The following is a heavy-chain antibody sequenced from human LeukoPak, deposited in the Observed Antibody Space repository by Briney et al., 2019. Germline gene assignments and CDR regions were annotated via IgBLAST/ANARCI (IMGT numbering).Heavy chain of an antibody. Sequence: PGGSLRLXCAASGFTFDDYAMHWVRHAPGKGLEWVSGISWNSGSIVYADSVKGRFTISRDNAKNSLYLQMNSLRAEDMALYYCAAAGTNDAFDIWGQGTMVTVSS. J-gene: IGHJ3*02. CDR2: ISWNSGSI. D-gene: IGHD1-7*01. V-gene: IGHV3-9*03. CDR1: GFTFDDYA. CDR3: AAAGTNDAFDI.